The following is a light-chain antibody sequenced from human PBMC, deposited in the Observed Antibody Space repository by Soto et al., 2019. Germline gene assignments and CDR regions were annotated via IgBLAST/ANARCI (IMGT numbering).Light chain of an antibody. V-gene: IGLV2-14*03. CDR3: SSYTSSSTLV. Sequence: QSALTQPASVSGSPGQSITISCTGTSSDIGGYNYVSWYQQHPGEAPKLMICDVSNRPSGVSNRFSGSKSGNTASLTISGLQAEDEAEYYCSSYTSSSTLVFGGGTKVTVL. J-gene: IGLJ2*01. CDR2: DVS. CDR1: SSDIGGYNY.